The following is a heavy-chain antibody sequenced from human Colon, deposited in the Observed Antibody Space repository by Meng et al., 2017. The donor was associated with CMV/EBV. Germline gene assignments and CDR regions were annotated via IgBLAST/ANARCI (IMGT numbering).Heavy chain of an antibody. CDR2: IWHDGSQK. D-gene: IGHD3-16*01. CDR3: ARDMSAGKFYIDY. CDR1: EFHVGSYG. Sequence: GASEFHVGSYGMPWVRQAPGEGLEWVAVIWHDGSQKFHADSVTGRFTISRDNSKNTLFLQTNSLTVEDTAVYFCARDMSAGKFYIDYWGQGILVTVSS. J-gene: IGHJ4*02. V-gene: IGHV3-33*01.